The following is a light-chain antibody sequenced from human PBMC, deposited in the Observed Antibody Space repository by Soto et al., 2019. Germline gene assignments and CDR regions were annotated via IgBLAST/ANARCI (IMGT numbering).Light chain of an antibody. CDR2: DNN. CDR1: NSNSGNNY. J-gene: IGLJ1*01. Sequence: QSVLTQPPSVSATPGQTVTISCSGSNSNSGNNYVSWYQQLPGTAPKLLIYDNNKRPSEIPDRFSGSKSGPSATLGITGLQTGDEADYYCGTWDSSLSAGVFGTGTKVTVL. V-gene: IGLV1-51*01. CDR3: GTWDSSLSAGV.